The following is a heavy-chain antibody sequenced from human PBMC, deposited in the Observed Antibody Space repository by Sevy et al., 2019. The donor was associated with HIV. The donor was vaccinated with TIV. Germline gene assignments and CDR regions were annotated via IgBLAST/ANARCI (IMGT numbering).Heavy chain of an antibody. CDR1: GFTFSSYS. D-gene: IGHD5-18*01. V-gene: IGHV3-48*02. CDR2: ISSSSSTI. Sequence: GGSLRLSCAASGFTFSSYSMNWVRQAPGKGLEWVSYISSSSSTIYYADSVKGRFTISRDNAKNPLYLQMNSLRDEDTAVYYCARDGRRDTAMVTAFDIWGQGTMVTVSS. CDR3: ARDGRRDTAMVTAFDI. J-gene: IGHJ3*02.